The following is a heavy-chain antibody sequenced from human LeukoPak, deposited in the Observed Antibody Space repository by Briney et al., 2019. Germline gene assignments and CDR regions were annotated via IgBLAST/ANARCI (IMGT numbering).Heavy chain of an antibody. D-gene: IGHD6-13*01. Sequence: GESLQISFQASWYSFSLYWNGWVRPVSGKGLEWMGAFYPGDSPSLHRPTLHGQGIISVHKSIYTDYLQWSSLKASDTAMYYCAKLSSGSWADTEYFHHWGQGTLVTVSS. CDR2: FYPGDSPS. V-gene: IGHV5-51*01. J-gene: IGHJ1*01. CDR1: WYSFSLYW. CDR3: AKLSSGSWADTEYFHH.